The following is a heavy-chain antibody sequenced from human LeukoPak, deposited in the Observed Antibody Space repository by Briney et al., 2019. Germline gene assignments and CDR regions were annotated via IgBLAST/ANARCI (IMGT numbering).Heavy chain of an antibody. Sequence: SETLSLTCTVSGGSISSYYWSWIRQPPGKGLEWIGEINYSGSTNYDPSLKSRVTISVDTSKNQFSLKVSSVTAADTAVYYCARVADCYSGMDVWGQGTTVTVSS. V-gene: IGHV4-34*01. CDR3: ARVADCYSGMDV. CDR2: INYSGST. J-gene: IGHJ6*02. CDR1: GGSISSYY.